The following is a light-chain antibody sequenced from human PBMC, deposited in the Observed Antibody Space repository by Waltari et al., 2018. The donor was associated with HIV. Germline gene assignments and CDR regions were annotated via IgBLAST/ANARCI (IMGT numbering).Light chain of an antibody. Sequence: DIQMTQSPSSLSASVGDRVTITCRASQSISSYLNWDQQKPGQAPKLLIYAASSLQSRVPSRFSGSGSGTDFTLTSSSLQPEDFATYYCQQSYSTPITFGPGTKVDIK. V-gene: IGKV1-39*01. J-gene: IGKJ3*01. CDR1: QSISSY. CDR3: QQSYSTPIT. CDR2: AAS.